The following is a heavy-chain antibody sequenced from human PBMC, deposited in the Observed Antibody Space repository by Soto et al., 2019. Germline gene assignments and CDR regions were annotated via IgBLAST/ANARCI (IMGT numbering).Heavy chain of an antibody. CDR1: TFTSSG. V-gene: IGHV1-18*04. D-gene: IGHD3-3*01. J-gene: IGHJ3*01. Sequence: ASVKVSCKAPTFTSSGISWVRQAPGQGLEWMGWISTHNGNTIYAQKFQGRVILTMDKITTTVYMELRRLRSDDTAVYFCAREGILGLFDAYDLWGQGTRVTVSS. CDR3: AREGILGLFDAYDL. CDR2: ISTHNGNT.